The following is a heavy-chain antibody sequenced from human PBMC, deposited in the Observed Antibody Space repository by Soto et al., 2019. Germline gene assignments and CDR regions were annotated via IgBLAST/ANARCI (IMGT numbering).Heavy chain of an antibody. J-gene: IGHJ4*01. CDR2: IYTSGST. Sequence: QVQLQESGPGLVKPSETLSLTCTVSGGSISSYYWSWIRRPAGKGLEGMGRIYTSGSTTYNPSLKSRITMSVDTSKNPLYLSLSSVTAADTAVYSCDRYLRTSESRGAIGIWGQGTLVTVSS. V-gene: IGHV4-4*07. CDR1: GGSISSYY. CDR3: DRYLRTSESRGAIGI. D-gene: IGHD6-19*01.